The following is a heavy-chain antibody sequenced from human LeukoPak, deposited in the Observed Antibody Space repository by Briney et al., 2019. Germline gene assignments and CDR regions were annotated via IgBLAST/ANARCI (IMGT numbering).Heavy chain of an antibody. J-gene: IGHJ4*02. CDR1: GFTFSSYI. Sequence: GGSLRLSCAASGFTFSSYIINWVRQAPGKGLEWVSSISSSSRYMNYADSVKGRFTISRDNAKNSLYLQMNSLRAEDTAVYYCARDKYSSSSGGFDYWGQGTLVTVSS. CDR2: ISSSSRYM. V-gene: IGHV3-21*01. CDR3: ARDKYSSSSGGFDY. D-gene: IGHD6-6*01.